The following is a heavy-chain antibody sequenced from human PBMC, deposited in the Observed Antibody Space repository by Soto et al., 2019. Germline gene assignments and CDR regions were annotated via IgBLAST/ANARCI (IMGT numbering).Heavy chain of an antibody. V-gene: IGHV4-39*02. CDR3: ARVPQRDYGYPDY. CDR1: GGSISSTIYF. D-gene: IGHD5-12*01. J-gene: IGHJ4*02. CDR2: IYYNGRT. Sequence: QLQLQESGPGLVKPSETLSLTCTVSGGSISSTIYFWGWIRQPPGKDLEWIGSIYYNGRTYYNPSLKSRVTISVDTYNNHGPLRLSSVTAADTAVYYCARVPQRDYGYPDYWGQGTLVTVSS.